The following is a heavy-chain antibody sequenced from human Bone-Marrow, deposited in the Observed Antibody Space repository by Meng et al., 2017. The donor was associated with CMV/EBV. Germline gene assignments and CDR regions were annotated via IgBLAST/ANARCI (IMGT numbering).Heavy chain of an antibody. V-gene: IGHV3-11*04. CDR2: ISSSGSTI. CDR1: GFHVSDYY. D-gene: IGHD3-22*01. CDR3: ARSYYDSIGFDP. J-gene: IGHJ5*02. Sequence: CAASGFHVSDYYMSWIRQAPGKGLEWVSYISSSGSTIYYADSVKGRFTISRDNAKNSLYLQMNSLRAEDTAVYYCARSYYDSIGFDPWGQGTLVTVSS.